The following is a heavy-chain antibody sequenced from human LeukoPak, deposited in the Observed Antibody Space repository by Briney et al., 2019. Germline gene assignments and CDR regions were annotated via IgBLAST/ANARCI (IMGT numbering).Heavy chain of an antibody. CDR1: GFTFSNYA. CDR2: IWYDGTNK. J-gene: IGHJ4*02. CDR3: ATDLRSSDY. D-gene: IGHD1-26*01. Sequence: PGRSLRLSCAASGFTFSNYAIHWIRQAPGKGLEWVAVIWYDGTNKFYADSVKGRFTISRDNSKNTLFLQMNSLRAEDTAVYYCATDLRSSDYWGQGTLVTVSS. V-gene: IGHV3-33*01.